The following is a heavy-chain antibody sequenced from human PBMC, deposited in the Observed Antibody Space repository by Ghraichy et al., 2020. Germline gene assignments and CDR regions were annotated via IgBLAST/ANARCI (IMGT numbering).Heavy chain of an antibody. CDR1: GFTFSSFW. CDR2: IKPDGSEK. D-gene: IGHD3-10*01. Sequence: GESLRLSCAASGFTFSSFWMTWVRQAPGKGLEWVANIKPDGSEKYYVDSVRGRFTISRDNAKNSLYLQMNGLRAEDTAVYYCVRGGHIWGQGTMVTVSS. J-gene: IGHJ3*02. V-gene: IGHV3-7*03. CDR3: VRGGHI.